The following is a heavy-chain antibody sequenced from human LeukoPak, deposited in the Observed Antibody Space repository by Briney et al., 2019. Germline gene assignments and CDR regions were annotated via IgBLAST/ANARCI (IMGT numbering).Heavy chain of an antibody. CDR3: ARGPIYGDYFDY. CDR1: GFTFSSYS. V-gene: IGHV3-21*01. CDR2: ISSSSSYI. J-gene: IGHJ4*02. Sequence: GGSLRLSCAASGFTFSSYSMNWVRQAPGEGLEWVSSISSSSSYIYYADSVKGRFTISRDNAKNSLYLQMNSLRAEDTAVYYCARGPIYGDYFDYWGQGTLVTVSS. D-gene: IGHD4-17*01.